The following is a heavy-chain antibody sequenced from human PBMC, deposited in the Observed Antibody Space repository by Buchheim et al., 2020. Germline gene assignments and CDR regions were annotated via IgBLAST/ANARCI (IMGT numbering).Heavy chain of an antibody. Sequence: QVQLVQSGAEVKKPGASVKVSCKASGYTFTNYYMQWLRQAPGQGLEWMGWIDLKSGDTKYLQKFQDRVTMTRDTSINTAYMEVSSLTSDDTAIYYCARDYLGQVNPFDFWGQGTL. CDR2: IDLKSGDT. J-gene: IGHJ4*02. D-gene: IGHD1-14*01. V-gene: IGHV1-2*02. CDR1: GYTFTNYY. CDR3: ARDYLGQVNPFDF.